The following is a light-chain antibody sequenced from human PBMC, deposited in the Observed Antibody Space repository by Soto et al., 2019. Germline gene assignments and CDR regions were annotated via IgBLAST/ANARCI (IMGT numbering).Light chain of an antibody. CDR1: QSVRSSY. J-gene: IGKJ4*01. V-gene: IGKV3-11*01. CDR3: QQRSNWPT. Sequence: EIVLTQSPGTLSLSPGERSTLSCRASQSVRSSYLAWYQQKPGQAPRLLISDASNRATGIPARLSGSGSGTDFTLTISSLEPEDFPVYYCQQRSNWPTFGGGTKVDIK. CDR2: DAS.